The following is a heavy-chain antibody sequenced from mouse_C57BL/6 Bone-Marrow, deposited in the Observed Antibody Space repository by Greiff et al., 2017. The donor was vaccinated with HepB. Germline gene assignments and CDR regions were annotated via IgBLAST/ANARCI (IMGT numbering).Heavy chain of an antibody. Sequence: EVQVVESGAELVRPGASVKLSCTASGFNIKDDYMHWVKQRPEQGLEWIGWIDPENGDTEYASKFQGKATITADTSSNTAYLQLSSLTSEDTAVYYCTKGYRGFAYWGQGTLVTVSA. CDR3: TKGYRGFAY. J-gene: IGHJ3*01. D-gene: IGHD2-2*01. CDR2: IDPENGDT. V-gene: IGHV14-4*01. CDR1: GFNIKDDY.